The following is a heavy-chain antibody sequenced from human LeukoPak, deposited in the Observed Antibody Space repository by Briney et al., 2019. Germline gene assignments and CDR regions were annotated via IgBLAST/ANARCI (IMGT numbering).Heavy chain of an antibody. CDR3: ARGSPPRRNYDSRGYYSYYFAY. Sequence: GASVKVSCKASGYTFTSYGISWVRQAPGQGLEWMGWISAYNGNTHYAQKLQGRVTMTTDTSTSTVYMELRSLRSDDTAVYYCARGSPPRRNYDSRGYYSYYFAYWGQGTLVTVSS. CDR2: ISAYNGNT. V-gene: IGHV1-18*01. D-gene: IGHD3-22*01. J-gene: IGHJ4*02. CDR1: GYTFTSYG.